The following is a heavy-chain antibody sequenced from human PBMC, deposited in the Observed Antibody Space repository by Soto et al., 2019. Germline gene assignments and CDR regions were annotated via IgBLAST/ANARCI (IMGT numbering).Heavy chain of an antibody. CDR2: ISSSSSTI. D-gene: IGHD5-12*01. CDR3: ASLRRDGYNYAFDI. Sequence: GGSLRLSCAASGFTFSSYSMNWVRQAPGKGLEWVSYISSSSSTIYYADSVKGRFTISRDNAKNSLYLQMNSLRDEDTAVYYCASLRRDGYNYAFDIWGQGTMVTVSS. CDR1: GFTFSSYS. V-gene: IGHV3-48*02. J-gene: IGHJ3*02.